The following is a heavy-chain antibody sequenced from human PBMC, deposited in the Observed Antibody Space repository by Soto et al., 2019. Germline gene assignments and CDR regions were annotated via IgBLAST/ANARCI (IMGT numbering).Heavy chain of an antibody. CDR3: ERAAYIYGTAYLSYYYGMDV. J-gene: IGHJ6*02. D-gene: IGHD5-18*01. V-gene: IGHV1-69*01. CDR1: GGTFSTYA. Sequence: QVQLVQSGAEVKKPGSSVKVSCKASGGTFSTYAISWVRQAPGQGLEWVGGIIPICGTANYAEKLQGRFTITADEATSTAYMELSSLRSEDTAVYYCERAAYIYGTAYLSYYYGMDVWGQGPTVTVSS. CDR2: IIPICGTA.